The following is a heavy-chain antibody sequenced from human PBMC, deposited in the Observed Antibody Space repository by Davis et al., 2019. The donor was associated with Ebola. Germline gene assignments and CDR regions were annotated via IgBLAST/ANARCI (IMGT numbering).Heavy chain of an antibody. Sequence: ASVKVSCKASGYIFTSYPIIWVRQAPGQGLEWMGWIGTYNANTEYAQKLQGRVTMTTDTSTSTAYMELRSLRSDDTAVYYCAAMVRGVDDTFDIWGQGTMVIVSS. CDR2: IGTYNANT. CDR3: AAMVRGVDDTFDI. D-gene: IGHD3-10*01. J-gene: IGHJ3*02. V-gene: IGHV1-18*01. CDR1: GYIFTSYP.